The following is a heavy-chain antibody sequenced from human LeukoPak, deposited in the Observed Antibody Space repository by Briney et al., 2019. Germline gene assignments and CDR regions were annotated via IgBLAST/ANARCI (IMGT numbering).Heavy chain of an antibody. J-gene: IGHJ4*02. V-gene: IGHV1-8*03. D-gene: IGHD6-13*01. CDR1: GYTFTSYD. CDR3: ARGLGAASAVTIDY. Sequence: ASVKVSCKASGYTFTSYDINWVRQATGQGLEWMGWMNPNSGNTGYAQKFQGRVTITRNTSISTAYMELSSLRSEDTAVYFCARGLGAASAVTIDYWGQGTLVTVSS. CDR2: MNPNSGNT.